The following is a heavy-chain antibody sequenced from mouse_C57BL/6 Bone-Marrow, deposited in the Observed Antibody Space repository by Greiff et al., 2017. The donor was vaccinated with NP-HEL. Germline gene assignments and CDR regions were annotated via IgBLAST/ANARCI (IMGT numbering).Heavy chain of an antibody. J-gene: IGHJ4*01. V-gene: IGHV1-39*01. D-gene: IGHD2-4*01. CDR3: ANDYDVVYAMGY. CDR2: INPNYGTT. CDR1: GYSFTDYY. Sequence: VQLQQSGPELVKPGASVQISCKASGYSFTDYYMNWVKQSNGKSLEWIGVINPNYGTTSYNQKFKGKATLTVDQSSSSAYMQLNSLTSEDSAVYYCANDYDVVYAMGYGGQGTSVTVSS.